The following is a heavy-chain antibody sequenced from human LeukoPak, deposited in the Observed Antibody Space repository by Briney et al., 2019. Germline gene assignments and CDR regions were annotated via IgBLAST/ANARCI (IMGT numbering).Heavy chain of an antibody. CDR3: ARTPRIAARPPYFDY. CDR1: GFTFSSYE. J-gene: IGHJ4*02. D-gene: IGHD6-6*01. CDR2: ISSSGSTI. V-gene: IGHV3-48*03. Sequence: GGSLRLSCAASGFTFSSYEMNWVRQAPGKGLEWVSYISSSGSTIYYADSVKGRFTISRDNAKNSLCLQMNSLRAEDTAVYYCARTPRIAARPPYFDYWGQGTLVTVSS.